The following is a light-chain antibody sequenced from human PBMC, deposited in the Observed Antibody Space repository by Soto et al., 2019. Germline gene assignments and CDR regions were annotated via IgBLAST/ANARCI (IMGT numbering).Light chain of an antibody. J-gene: IGLJ1*01. CDR3: ATWDDSLHGYV. Sequence: QYVLTQSPSASGTPGQRVTISCSGSNSNIGSNKVSWYQHLPGTAPNLLIHTSNQRPSGVPDRFSGSKSGTSASLAISGLQSEDEADYYCATWDDSLHGYVFGTGTKVTVL. CDR1: NSNIGSNK. CDR2: TSN. V-gene: IGLV1-44*01.